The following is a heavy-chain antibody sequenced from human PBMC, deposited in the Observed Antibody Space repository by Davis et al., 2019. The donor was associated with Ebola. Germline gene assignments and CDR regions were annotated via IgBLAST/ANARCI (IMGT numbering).Heavy chain of an antibody. CDR2: ISSSSTTL. V-gene: IGHV3-48*02. J-gene: IGHJ5*02. CDR1: GFTFSSYS. CDR3: ARGPPGYCSGVSCSNWFDP. D-gene: IGHD2-15*01. Sequence: GESLKISCAASGFTFSSYSMNWVRQVPGRGLEWVSYISSSSTTLYYTDSVKGRFTISRDNAKNSLYLQLNSLRDEDTAVYYCARGPPGYCSGVSCSNWFDPWGQGTLVTVSS.